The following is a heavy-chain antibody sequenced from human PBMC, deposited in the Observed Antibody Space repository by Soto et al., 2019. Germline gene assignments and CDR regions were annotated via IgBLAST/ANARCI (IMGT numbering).Heavy chain of an antibody. CDR3: TRADWYSED. Sequence: SETLSLTCTVSGNSISGTSSFWAWIRQPPGKNLEWIGSVYYTGSTYYNSSLKSRVTMSVDTSKNQLSLNLTSLTAADTAIYYCTRADWYSEDWGQGTPVTVSS. CDR1: GNSISGTSSF. CDR2: VYYTGST. D-gene: IGHD3-9*01. V-gene: IGHV4-39*07. J-gene: IGHJ4*02.